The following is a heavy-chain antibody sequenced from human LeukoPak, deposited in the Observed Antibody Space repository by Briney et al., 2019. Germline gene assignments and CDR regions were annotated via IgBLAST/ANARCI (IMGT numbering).Heavy chain of an antibody. D-gene: IGHD7-27*01. J-gene: IGHJ3*02. Sequence: KTSETLSLTCTVSGGSISSYYWSWIRQPAGKGLEWIGRIYTSGSTNYNPSLKSRVTISVDTSKNQFSLKLSSVTAADTAVYYCARRVRIGYLGGAFDIWGQGTMVTVSS. CDR2: IYTSGST. CDR1: GGSISSYY. V-gene: IGHV4-4*07. CDR3: ARRVRIGYLGGAFDI.